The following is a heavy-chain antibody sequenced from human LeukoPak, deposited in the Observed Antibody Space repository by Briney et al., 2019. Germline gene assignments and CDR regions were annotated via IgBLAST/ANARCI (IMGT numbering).Heavy chain of an antibody. Sequence: SVKVSCKASGSTFSSYAISWVRQAPGQGLEWMGRIIPILGIANYAQKFQGRVTITADKSTSTAYMELSSLRSEDTAVYYCARDPLTGYLDYWGQGTLVTVSS. V-gene: IGHV1-69*04. J-gene: IGHJ4*02. CDR2: IIPILGIA. D-gene: IGHD3-9*01. CDR3: ARDPLTGYLDY. CDR1: GSTFSSYA.